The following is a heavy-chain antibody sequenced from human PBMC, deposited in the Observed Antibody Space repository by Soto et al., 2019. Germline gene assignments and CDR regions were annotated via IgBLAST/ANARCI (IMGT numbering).Heavy chain of an antibody. CDR2: ISGSGGST. CDR3: AKDLSDYYYYGMDV. V-gene: IGHV3-23*01. Sequence: QLGGSLRLSCAASGFTFSSYAMSWVRQAPGKGLEWVSAISGSGGSTYYADSAKGRFTISRDNSKNTLYLQMNSLRAEETAVYYYAKDLSDYYYYGMDVWGQGTTVTVSS. J-gene: IGHJ6*02. CDR1: GFTFSSYA.